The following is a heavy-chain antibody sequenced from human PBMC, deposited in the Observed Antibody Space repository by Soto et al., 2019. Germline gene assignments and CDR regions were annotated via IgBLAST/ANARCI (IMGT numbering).Heavy chain of an antibody. CDR1: GFTVSSNY. D-gene: IGHD4-17*01. Sequence: GGSLRLSCAASGFTVSSNYMSWVRQAPGKGLEWVSVIYSGGSTYYADSVKGRLTISRDNSKNTLYLQMNSLRAEDTAVYYCASRTIYGDFFIAFDIWGQGTMVTVSS. CDR2: IYSGGST. CDR3: ASRTIYGDFFIAFDI. J-gene: IGHJ3*02. V-gene: IGHV3-66*01.